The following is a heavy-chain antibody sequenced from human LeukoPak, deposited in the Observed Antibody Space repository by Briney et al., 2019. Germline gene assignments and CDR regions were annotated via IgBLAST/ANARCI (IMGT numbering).Heavy chain of an antibody. CDR3: ARASVDTLNTIDY. D-gene: IGHD5-18*01. CDR2: IIPIFGTA. Sequence: APVKVSCKASGGTFSSYAISWVRQAPGQGLEWMGGIIPIFGTANYAQKLQGRVTITADKSTSTAYMELSSLRSEDTAVYYCARASVDTLNTIDYWGQGTLVTVSS. CDR1: GGTFSSYA. J-gene: IGHJ4*02. V-gene: IGHV1-69*06.